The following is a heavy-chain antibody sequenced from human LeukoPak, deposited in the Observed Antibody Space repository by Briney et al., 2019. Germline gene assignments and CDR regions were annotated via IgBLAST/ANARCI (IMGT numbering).Heavy chain of an antibody. J-gene: IGHJ3*02. D-gene: IGHD3-9*01. V-gene: IGHV3-74*01. Sequence: GGSLRLSCAASGFTFSSYWMHWVRQAPGKGLVWVSHINPAGSTAFYADSVKGRFTISRDNAKNTVYLQMNSLRAEDTAVYYCARKSEYYDILTGYFSAAFDIWGQGTMVTVSS. CDR1: GFTFSSYW. CDR2: INPAGSTA. CDR3: ARKSEYYDILTGYFSAAFDI.